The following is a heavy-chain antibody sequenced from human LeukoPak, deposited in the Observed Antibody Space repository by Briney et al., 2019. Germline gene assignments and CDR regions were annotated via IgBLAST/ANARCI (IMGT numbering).Heavy chain of an antibody. CDR1: GFTFSSYS. V-gene: IGHV3-21*01. Sequence: PGGSLRLSCAASGFTFSSYSMNWVHQAPGKGLEWVSSISSSSSYIYYADSVKGRFTISRDNAKNSLYLQMNSLRAEDTAVYYCARVGRGGYVSYWGQGTLVTVSS. CDR3: ARVGRGGYVSY. CDR2: ISSSSSYI. D-gene: IGHD5-24*01. J-gene: IGHJ4*02.